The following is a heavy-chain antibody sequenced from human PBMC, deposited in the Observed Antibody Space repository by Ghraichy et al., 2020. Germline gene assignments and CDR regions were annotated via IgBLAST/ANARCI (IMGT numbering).Heavy chain of an antibody. Sequence: ASVKVSCKASGYTFTSYGISWVRQAPGQGLEWMGWISAYNGNTNYVQKLQGRVTMTTDTSTSTAYMELRSLRSDDTAVYYCARVGGLFGVVKEYNWFDPWGQGTLVTVSS. CDR3: ARVGGLFGVVKEYNWFDP. J-gene: IGHJ5*02. V-gene: IGHV1-18*04. D-gene: IGHD3-3*01. CDR2: ISAYNGNT. CDR1: GYTFTSYG.